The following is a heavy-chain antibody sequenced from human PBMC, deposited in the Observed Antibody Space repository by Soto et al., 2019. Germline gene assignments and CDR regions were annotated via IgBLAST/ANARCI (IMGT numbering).Heavy chain of an antibody. J-gene: IGHJ3*02. CDR3: ARERAAYDFGSGYPSRSYAFHI. V-gene: IGHV4-34*01. CDR1: GGSFSGYY. Sequence: QVQLQKWGAGLLKPSETLSLTCAVYGGSFSGYYWIWIRQPPGKGLEWIGEINHSGSTNYNPSLKSRVTLSVDTSKNHFFLKLRSVTAADTAVYYCARERAAYDFGSGYPSRSYAFHIWGQGTMVTVSS. CDR2: INHSGST. D-gene: IGHD3-3*01.